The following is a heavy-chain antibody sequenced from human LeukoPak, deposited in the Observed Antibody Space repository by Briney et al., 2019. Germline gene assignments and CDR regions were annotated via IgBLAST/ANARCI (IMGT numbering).Heavy chain of an antibody. CDR3: ARAYYYYGMDV. J-gene: IGHJ6*02. Sequence: SETLSLTCTVSGGSISSYYWSWIRQPPGKGLEWIGYIYYSGSTNYNPSLKSRVTISVDTSKNQFSLKLSSVTAADTAVYYCARAYYYYGMDVWGQGTTVTVSS. CDR1: GGSISSYY. CDR2: IYYSGST. V-gene: IGHV4-59*12.